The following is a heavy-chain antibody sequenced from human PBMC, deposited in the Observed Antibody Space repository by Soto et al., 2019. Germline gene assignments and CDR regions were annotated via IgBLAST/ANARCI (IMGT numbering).Heavy chain of an antibody. CDR3: TKGDSTATRFFQY. D-gene: IGHD4-17*01. Sequence: HPGGSLRLSCAASGFTFGTYSMTWVRQAPEKGLEWVSFINGNSEVTLYADSVKGRSTTSRDNSKNTVYLQLNSLRADDTAIYYSTKGDSTATRFFQYWGQGIQVTVSS. V-gene: IGHV3-23*01. CDR2: INGNSEVT. J-gene: IGHJ4*02. CDR1: GFTFGTYS.